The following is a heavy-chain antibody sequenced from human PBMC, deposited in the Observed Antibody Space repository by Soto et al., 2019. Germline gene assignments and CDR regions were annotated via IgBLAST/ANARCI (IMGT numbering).Heavy chain of an antibody. CDR3: AREGSVGSGTLCNFDP. D-gene: IGHD3-10*01. Sequence: SETLSLTCTVSGGSIGSGGYSWSWVRQPPGKGLEWIGCIYPTGSTYYNPSLRGRVTLLVDTPKNQFSLKLTSVTAADTAVYYYAREGSVGSGTLCNFDPWGQGTLVTVSS. J-gene: IGHJ5*02. CDR1: GGSIGSGGYS. CDR2: IYPTGST. V-gene: IGHV4-30-2*01.